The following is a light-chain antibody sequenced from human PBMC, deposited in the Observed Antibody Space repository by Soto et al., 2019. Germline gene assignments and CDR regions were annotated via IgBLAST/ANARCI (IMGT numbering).Light chain of an antibody. J-gene: IGKJ2*01. Sequence: DIPMTQSPSTLSASVGDRVTITCRASQSISSWLAWYQQKPGKAPKLLIYDASNLQSGVPSRFSGSGSGTEFTLTISSLQPDDFATYYCQQYNSYSPYTFGQGTKLDIK. CDR2: DAS. V-gene: IGKV1-5*01. CDR3: QQYNSYSPYT. CDR1: QSISSW.